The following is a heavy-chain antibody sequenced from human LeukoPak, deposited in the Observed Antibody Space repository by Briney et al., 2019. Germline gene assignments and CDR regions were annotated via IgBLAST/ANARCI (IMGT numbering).Heavy chain of an antibody. CDR1: GFTFSSYA. J-gene: IGHJ4*02. V-gene: IGHV3-23*05. CDR3: AKDHPSDGWPAFES. Sequence: GGSLRLSCAASGFTFSSYAMSWVRQAPGKGLEWVSAILPSDHTYYADSVKGRFIISRDDSRNTLELHMNSLRAEDTAIYYCAKDHPSDGWPAFESWGQGTLVTVSS. CDR2: ILPSDHT. D-gene: IGHD5-24*01.